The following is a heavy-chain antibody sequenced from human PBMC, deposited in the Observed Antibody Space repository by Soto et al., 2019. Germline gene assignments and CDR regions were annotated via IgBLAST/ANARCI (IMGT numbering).Heavy chain of an antibody. Sequence: SETLSLTCAVYGGSFSGYYWSWIRQPPGKGLEWIGEINHSGSTNYNPSLKSRVTISVDTSKNQFSMKLSSVTAADTAVYYCARRTYYYDARFDPWGQGTLVTVSS. CDR1: GGSFSGYY. CDR3: ARRTYYYDARFDP. V-gene: IGHV4-34*01. D-gene: IGHD3-22*01. CDR2: INHSGST. J-gene: IGHJ5*02.